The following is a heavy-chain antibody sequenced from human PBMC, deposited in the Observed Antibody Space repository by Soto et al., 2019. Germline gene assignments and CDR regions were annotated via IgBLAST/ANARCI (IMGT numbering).Heavy chain of an antibody. V-gene: IGHV1-3*05. CDR3: AVNYIPRGPNPIDY. CDR1: GYTFTNYA. Sequence: QVQLVQSGAEEKKPGASVKVSCKASGYTFTNYAIHWVRQAPGQRLEWMGWINAGNGNTKYSQKFQGRVTITRDTTTTTTYMGTSNIRSEDTTAYYTAVNYIPRGPNPIDYWGQGTPVTVSS. CDR2: INAGNGNT. J-gene: IGHJ4*03. D-gene: IGHD3-10*01.